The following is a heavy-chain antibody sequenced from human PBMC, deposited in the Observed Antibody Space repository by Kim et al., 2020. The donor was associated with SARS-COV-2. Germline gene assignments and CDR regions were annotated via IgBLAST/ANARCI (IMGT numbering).Heavy chain of an antibody. J-gene: IGHJ4*02. V-gene: IGHV3-23*01. CDR2: ISNSGGSA. Sequence: GGSLRLSCAASGFTFSGSAMSWVRQAPGKGLEWVSTISNSGGSAYYADSVKGRFTISRDNSKNTLFLQINSLRAEDTALYFCAKSGYNGPFYYWGQGTRV. D-gene: IGHD5-12*01. CDR3: AKSGYNGPFYY. CDR1: GFTFSGSA.